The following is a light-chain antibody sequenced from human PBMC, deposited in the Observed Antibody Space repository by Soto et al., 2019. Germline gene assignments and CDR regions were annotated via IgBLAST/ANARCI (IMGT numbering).Light chain of an antibody. J-gene: IGKJ5*01. Sequence: EIVLTQSPDTLSLSPGGRATLSCRASQSVTTRLAWYQQKPGQPPRLLISGASVRASGVPVRISGSGSGTDFTLPISRLEPEDFALYYCQQYGGSPITFGLGTRLEIK. CDR1: QSVTTR. CDR2: GAS. V-gene: IGKV3-20*01. CDR3: QQYGGSPIT.